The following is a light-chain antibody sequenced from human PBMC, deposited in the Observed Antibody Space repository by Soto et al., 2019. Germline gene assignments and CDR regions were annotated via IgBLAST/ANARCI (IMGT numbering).Light chain of an antibody. Sequence: EKVMTQSPATLSVSPGERATLSCRASQSVSSNLAWYQQKPGQAPRLLIYGASRRATGIPDRFSGSGSGTDFTLTISRLEPEDLAVYYCQQYDNSVWTFGQGTKVDI. J-gene: IGKJ1*01. CDR3: QQYDNSVWT. CDR1: QSVSSN. CDR2: GAS. V-gene: IGKV3D-15*01.